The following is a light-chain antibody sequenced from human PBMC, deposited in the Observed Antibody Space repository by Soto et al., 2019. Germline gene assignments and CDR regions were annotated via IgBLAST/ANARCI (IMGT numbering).Light chain of an antibody. CDR3: ASWDDSRSVV. CDR1: SSNIGNNF. V-gene: IGLV1-47*01. CDR2: RNT. J-gene: IGLJ2*01. Sequence: QSVLTQPPSVSGTPGQGVTISCSGSSSNIGNNFVHWYQQLPGSAPRLLIYRNTQRPAGAPDRFSGSKSGTSASLAISGLRSEDEAHYYCASWDDSRSVVFGGGTMLTVL.